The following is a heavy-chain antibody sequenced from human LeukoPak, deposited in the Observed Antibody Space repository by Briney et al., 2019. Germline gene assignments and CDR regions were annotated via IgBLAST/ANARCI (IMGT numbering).Heavy chain of an antibody. CDR1: GFTFSNYG. CDR2: ISFDESSE. Sequence: GGSLRLSCAASGFTFSNYGMHWVRQAPGKGLERVALISFDESSEYYADSVKGRFSISRDNSKNTLYLQMNSLRAEDTAVYYCARDRTDYYYYYGMDVWGQGTTVTVSS. V-gene: IGHV3-30*03. CDR3: ARDRTDYYYYYGMDV. J-gene: IGHJ6*02.